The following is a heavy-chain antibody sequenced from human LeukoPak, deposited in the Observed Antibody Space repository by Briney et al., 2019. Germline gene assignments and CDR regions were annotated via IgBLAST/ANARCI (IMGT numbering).Heavy chain of an antibody. CDR1: GFTFSSYA. J-gene: IGHJ4*02. V-gene: IGHV3-30*14. CDR2: ISYDGSNK. D-gene: IGHD6-6*01. CDR3: ARISSSYDYDY. Sequence: GGSLRLSCAASGFTFSSYAMHWVRQAPGKGLEWVAVISYDGSNKYYADSVKGRFTISRDNSKNTLYLQMGSLRAEDMAVYYCARISSSYDYDYWGQGTLVTVSS.